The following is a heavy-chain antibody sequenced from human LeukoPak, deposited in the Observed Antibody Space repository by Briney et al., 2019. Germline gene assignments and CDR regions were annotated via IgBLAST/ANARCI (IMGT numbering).Heavy chain of an antibody. D-gene: IGHD2-2*02. CDR1: GYTFTSYD. CDR2: MNPNSGNT. J-gene: IGHJ6*02. CDR3: ARMAYCSSTSCYTVYYYYGMDV. Sequence: ASVKVSCKASGYTFTSYDINWVRQATGQGLEWMGWMNPNSGNTGYAQKFQGRVTMTRNTSISTAYMELSSLRSEDTAVYYCARMAYCSSTSCYTVYYYYGMDVWGQGTTVTVSS. V-gene: IGHV1-8*01.